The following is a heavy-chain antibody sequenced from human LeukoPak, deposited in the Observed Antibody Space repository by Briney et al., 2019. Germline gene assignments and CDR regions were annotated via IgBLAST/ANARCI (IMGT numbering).Heavy chain of an antibody. D-gene: IGHD5-18*01. CDR2: ISYDGSNK. Sequence: GGSLRLSCAASGFTFSSYAMHWVRQAPGKGLEWVAVISYDGSNKYYADSVKGRFTISRDNSKNTLYLQMNSLRAEDTAVYYCAKESPGYSYGWYYYYGMDVWGQGTTVTVSS. J-gene: IGHJ6*02. CDR3: AKESPGYSYGWYYYYGMDV. CDR1: GFTFSSYA. V-gene: IGHV3-30-3*01.